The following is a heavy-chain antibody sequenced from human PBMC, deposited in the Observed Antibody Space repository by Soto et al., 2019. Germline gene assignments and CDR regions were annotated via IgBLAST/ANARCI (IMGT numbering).Heavy chain of an antibody. Sequence: SETLSLTCAVSGYSISSGYYWGWIRQPPGXGLEWIGSIYHSGSTYYNPSLKSRVTISVDTSKNQFSLKLSSVTAADTAVYYCARVSQLRFLEWLGGFDPWGQGTLVTVSS. V-gene: IGHV4-38-2*01. CDR3: ARVSQLRFLEWLGGFDP. CDR1: GYSISSGYY. CDR2: IYHSGST. J-gene: IGHJ5*02. D-gene: IGHD3-3*01.